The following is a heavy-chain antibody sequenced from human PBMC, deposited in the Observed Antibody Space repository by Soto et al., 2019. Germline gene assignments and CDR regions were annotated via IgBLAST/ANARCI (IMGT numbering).Heavy chain of an antibody. Sequence: DASVKVSCKASCYTFPNYGISWVRQPPGEGLEWVGWINTSNDNKLYAQKLQGRLTLTTDTATSTAYMDLTTLRSDDTAVYFCGRDHGAASFDFWAQGTLVTVSS. J-gene: IGHJ4*02. CDR1: CYTFPNYG. CDR2: INTSNDNK. D-gene: IGHD2-15*01. V-gene: IGHV1-18*01. CDR3: GRDHGAASFDF.